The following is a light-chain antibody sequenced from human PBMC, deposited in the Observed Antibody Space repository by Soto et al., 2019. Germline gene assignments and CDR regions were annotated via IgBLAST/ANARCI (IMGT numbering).Light chain of an antibody. Sequence: QSGLTQPASVSGSPGQSITFSCTGTSSDVGAYNYVSWYQQHPGKAPKLIIFEVSNRPSGVSNRFSGSKSGNTASLTISGLQAEDEADYYCTSYTSISTLHVVFGGGTKLTVL. CDR2: EVS. CDR1: SSDVGAYNY. J-gene: IGLJ2*01. CDR3: TSYTSISTLHVV. V-gene: IGLV2-14*01.